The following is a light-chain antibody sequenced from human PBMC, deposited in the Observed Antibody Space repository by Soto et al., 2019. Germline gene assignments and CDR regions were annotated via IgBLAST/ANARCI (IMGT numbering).Light chain of an antibody. CDR1: QSVSSSY. CDR2: GAS. Sequence: EIVLTQSPGTLSLSPGERATLSCRASQSVSSSYLAWYQQKPGQAPRLLIYGASSRATGIPDRFSGSGSGTDFTLTISRLEPKDCAVYYCQQYGSSPGFSFGPGTKVDIK. V-gene: IGKV3-20*01. CDR3: QQYGSSPGFS. J-gene: IGKJ3*01.